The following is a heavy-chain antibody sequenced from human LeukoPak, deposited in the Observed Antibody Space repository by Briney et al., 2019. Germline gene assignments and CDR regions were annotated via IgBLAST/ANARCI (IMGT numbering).Heavy chain of an antibody. J-gene: IGHJ6*02. Sequence: PGRSLRLSCAASGFTFSSYAMHWVRQAPGKGLEWVAVISYDGSNKYYADSVKGRFTISRDNSKNTLYLQMNSLRAEDTAVYYCARDGLYDILTAPSRNYYYYGMDVWGQGTTVTVSS. CDR3: ARDGLYDILTAPSRNYYYYGMDV. V-gene: IGHV3-30-3*01. CDR1: GFTFSSYA. D-gene: IGHD3-9*01. CDR2: ISYDGSNK.